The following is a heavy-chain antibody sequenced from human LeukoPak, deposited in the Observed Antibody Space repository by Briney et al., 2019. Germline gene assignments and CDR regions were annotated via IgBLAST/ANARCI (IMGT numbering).Heavy chain of an antibody. CDR1: GYTFTGYY. Sequence: GASVNVSFKASGYTFTGYYMHWVRQAPGQGLEWMGWINPNSGGTNYAQKFQGWVTMTRDTSISTAYMELSRLRSDDTAVYYCARDLGDTAEVSGYELDYWGQGTLVTVSS. J-gene: IGHJ4*02. D-gene: IGHD5-18*01. CDR2: INPNSGGT. CDR3: ARDLGDTAEVSGYELDY. V-gene: IGHV1-2*04.